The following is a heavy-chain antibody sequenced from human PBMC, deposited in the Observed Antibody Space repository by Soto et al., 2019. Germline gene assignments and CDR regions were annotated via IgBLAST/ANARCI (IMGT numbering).Heavy chain of an antibody. J-gene: IGHJ4*02. Sequence: SETLSLTCTVSGGSISGGPYYWTWIRQHPGSGLEWIGYIYYTGSTYYNPSLKSRVIMSVDTSNNQLSLKLSSVTAADTAVYYCARCRLDLIAAAGTGYFDYWGQGTLVTVSS. CDR2: IYYTGST. CDR3: ARCRLDLIAAAGTGYFDY. V-gene: IGHV4-31*03. CDR1: GGSISGGPYY. D-gene: IGHD6-13*01.